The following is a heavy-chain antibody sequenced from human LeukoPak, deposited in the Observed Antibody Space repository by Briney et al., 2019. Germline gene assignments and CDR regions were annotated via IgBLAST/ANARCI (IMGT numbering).Heavy chain of an antibody. CDR3: TTDCSSTQSDYYYYGMDV. CDR1: GFTVSSNY. CDR2: IKSKTDGGTT. V-gene: IGHV3-15*01. D-gene: IGHD2-2*01. Sequence: GGSLRLSCAASGFTVSSNYMSWVRQAPGKGLEWVGRIKSKTDGGTTDYAAPVKGRFTISRDDSKNTLYLQMNSLKTEDTAVYYCTTDCSSTQSDYYYYGMDVWGKGTTVTVSS. J-gene: IGHJ6*04.